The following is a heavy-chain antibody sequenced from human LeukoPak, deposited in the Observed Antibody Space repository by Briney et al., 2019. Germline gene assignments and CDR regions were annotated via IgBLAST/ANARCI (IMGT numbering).Heavy chain of an antibody. CDR1: GFTFSIYS. J-gene: IGHJ4*02. D-gene: IGHD6-19*01. Sequence: GGSLRLSCAASGFTFSIYSMNWVRQAPGKGLESVSSISSSSSYIYYADSVKGRFTISRDNAKNSLYLQMNSLRAEDTAVYYCARDPSAVAGTMIDYWGQGTLVTVSS. V-gene: IGHV3-21*01. CDR2: ISSSSSYI. CDR3: ARDPSAVAGTMIDY.